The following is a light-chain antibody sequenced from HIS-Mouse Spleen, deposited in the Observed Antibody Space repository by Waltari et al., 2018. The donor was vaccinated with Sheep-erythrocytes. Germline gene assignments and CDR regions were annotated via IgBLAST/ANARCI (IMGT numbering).Light chain of an antibody. Sequence: QSALTQPRSLSGSPGPSVTIPCPGTSSDGRGYHYVPWYQQHPGKAPKLMIYDVSKRPSGVPDRFSGSKSGNTASLTISGLQAEDEADYYCCSYAGSYNHVFATGTKVTVL. CDR1: SSDGRGYHY. J-gene: IGLJ1*01. CDR2: DVS. V-gene: IGLV2-11*01. CDR3: CSYAGSYNHV.